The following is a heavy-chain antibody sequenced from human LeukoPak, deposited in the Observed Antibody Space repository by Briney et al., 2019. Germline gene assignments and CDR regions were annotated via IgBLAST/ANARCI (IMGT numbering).Heavy chain of an antibody. CDR3: ATWGLYGYYFDY. Sequence: PSETLSLTCTVSGGSISSYYWSWIRQPPGKGLEWIGEINHSGSTNYNPSLKSRVTISVDTSKNQFSLKLSSVTAADTAVYYCATWGLYGYYFDYWGQGTLVTVSS. D-gene: IGHD3-10*01. V-gene: IGHV4-34*01. J-gene: IGHJ4*02. CDR1: GGSISSYY. CDR2: INHSGST.